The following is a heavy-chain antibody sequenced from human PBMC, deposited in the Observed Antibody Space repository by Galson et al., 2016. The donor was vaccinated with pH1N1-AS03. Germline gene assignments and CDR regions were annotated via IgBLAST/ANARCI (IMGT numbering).Heavy chain of an antibody. J-gene: IGHJ4*02. CDR1: GFSLKNSGVG. CDR2: IYWHDDP. CDR3: AHSVGYTYLYYFDS. D-gene: IGHD5-12*01. Sequence: PALVTPTQTLTLTCAFSGFSLKNSGVGVDWIRQPPGKALEWLGHIYWHDDPRYNPSLKNRLTITKDVSKNQVVLTLTEINSTDTATYYCAHSVGYTYLYYFDSGGQGTLVTVSS. V-gene: IGHV2-5*01.